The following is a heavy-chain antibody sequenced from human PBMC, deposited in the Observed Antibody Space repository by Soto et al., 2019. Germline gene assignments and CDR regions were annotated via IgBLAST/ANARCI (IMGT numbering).Heavy chain of an antibody. CDR3: ARDGDGGVDY. CDR1: RFTFSDHY. J-gene: IGHJ4*02. V-gene: IGHV3-72*01. D-gene: IGHD3-16*01. CDR2: TRNKANSYTT. Sequence: EVQLVESGGGLVQPGGSLRLSCAASRFTFSDHYMDWVRQAPGKGLEWVGRTRNKANSYTTEYAASVKGRFTISRDDSKNSLYLQMNSLKTEDTAVYYCARDGDGGVDYWGQGTLVTVSS.